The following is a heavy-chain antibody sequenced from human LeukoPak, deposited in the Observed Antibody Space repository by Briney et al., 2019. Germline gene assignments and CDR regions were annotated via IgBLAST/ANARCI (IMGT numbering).Heavy chain of an antibody. CDR1: GYTFTGYY. Sequence: GSVKVSCKASGYTFTGYYIHWVRQAPGQGLEWMGWINPNSGGTDYAQKFQGRVTMTRDTSTSTVYMELSSLRSEDTAVYYCARGRTERLRYAFDIWGQGTMVTVSS. CDR2: INPNSGGT. J-gene: IGHJ3*02. D-gene: IGHD4-17*01. V-gene: IGHV1-2*02. CDR3: ARGRTERLRYAFDI.